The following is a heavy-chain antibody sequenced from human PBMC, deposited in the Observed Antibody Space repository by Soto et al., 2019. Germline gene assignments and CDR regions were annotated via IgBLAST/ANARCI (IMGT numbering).Heavy chain of an antibody. J-gene: IGHJ4*02. CDR1: GGSISSYY. Sequence: PSETLSLTCTVSGGSISSYYWSWIRQPPGKGLEWIAHIYYSGSTKYNPSLKSRVTISLDTSKNQFSLKLNSVTAADTAVYYCAREGSTGGFDYWGQGNMVTVSS. V-gene: IGHV4-59*01. D-gene: IGHD2-8*02. CDR3: AREGSTGGFDY. CDR2: IYYSGST.